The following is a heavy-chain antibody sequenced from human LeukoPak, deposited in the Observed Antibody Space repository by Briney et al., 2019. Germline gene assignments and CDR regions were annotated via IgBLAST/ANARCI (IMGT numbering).Heavy chain of an antibody. J-gene: IGHJ5*02. D-gene: IGHD6-19*01. CDR2: IYYNGDA. Sequence: PSETLSLTCTVSGGSISSYYCSWSRKPPRKGLGRVGYIYYNGDATYNPYPKRRVTISVDTSKNQFSLKLSSVTAADTAVYYCARGRAGINSWFYPGGQGTLVTASS. CDR1: GGSISSYY. V-gene: IGHV4-59*01. CDR3: ARGRAGINSWFYP.